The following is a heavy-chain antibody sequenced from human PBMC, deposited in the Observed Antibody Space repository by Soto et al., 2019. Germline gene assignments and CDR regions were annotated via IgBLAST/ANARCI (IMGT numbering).Heavy chain of an antibody. CDR1: GYTFNNYG. Sequence: QVQLVQSGAEVKKPGASVKVSCKTSGYTFNNYGISWVRQAPGQGLEWMGWISDYNGNTNYPQKFQGRVPLTTDISSKTVYMVLTSLRSDDTAVYYCARDGYYGAGSYCMAVWGRGTTVSVSS. V-gene: IGHV1-18*01. J-gene: IGHJ6*02. CDR3: ARDGYYGAGSYCMAV. CDR2: ISDYNGNT. D-gene: IGHD3-10*01.